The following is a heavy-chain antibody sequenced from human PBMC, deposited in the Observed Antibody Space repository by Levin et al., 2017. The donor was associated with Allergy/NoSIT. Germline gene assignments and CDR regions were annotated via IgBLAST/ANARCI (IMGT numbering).Heavy chain of an antibody. CDR3: AGWVSDDYGDYLRY. Sequence: SCAASGFTVSTNYMNWVRQAPGKGLEWVSVVYSGGATYYADSVKGRFTISRDNSKNTLYLQMNSLRAEDTAVYSCAGWVSDDYGDYLRYWGQGTLVTVSS. J-gene: IGHJ4*02. CDR1: GFTVSTNY. V-gene: IGHV3-53*01. D-gene: IGHD4-17*01. CDR2: VYSGGAT.